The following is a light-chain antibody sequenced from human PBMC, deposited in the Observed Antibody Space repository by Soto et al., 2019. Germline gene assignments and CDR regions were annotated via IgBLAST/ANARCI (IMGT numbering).Light chain of an antibody. Sequence: QSALTQPASVSGSPGQSITISCTGTSSDVGGYNYVSWYQQHPGKAPKLMIYEVSNRPSGISNRFSGSKSGNTASLTISGLQAEDEAYYYCQSYDSSQTAYVVFGGGTKLTVL. CDR3: QSYDSSQTAYVV. J-gene: IGLJ2*01. CDR1: SSDVGGYNY. V-gene: IGLV2-14*01. CDR2: EVS.